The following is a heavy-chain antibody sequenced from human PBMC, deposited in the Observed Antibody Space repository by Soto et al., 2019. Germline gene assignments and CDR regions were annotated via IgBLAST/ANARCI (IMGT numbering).Heavy chain of an antibody. D-gene: IGHD6-19*01. CDR2: ISSSSSYI. V-gene: IGHV3-21*01. CDR3: AREGDSSGWYTGPDYYYGMDV. J-gene: IGHJ6*02. CDR1: GFTFSSYS. Sequence: NPGGSLRLSCAASGFTFSSYSMNWVRQAPGKGLEWVSSISSSSSYIYYADSVKGRFTIPRDNAKNSLYLQMNSLRAEDTAVYYCAREGDSSGWYTGPDYYYGMDVWGQGTTVTVSS.